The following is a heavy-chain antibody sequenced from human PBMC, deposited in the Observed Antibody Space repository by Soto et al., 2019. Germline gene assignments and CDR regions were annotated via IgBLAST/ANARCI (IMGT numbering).Heavy chain of an antibody. Sequence: ESGGGLVQPGGSLRLSCVASGFTFSSYWMGWVRQAPGKGLEWVANIKQDGSETHYVESVRGRFTISRDNAKNSLYLQMSSLGAEDTALYYCTRRYFDYWGQGTLVTVSS. V-gene: IGHV3-7*01. CDR2: IKQDGSET. CDR1: GFTFSSYW. CDR3: TRRYFDY. J-gene: IGHJ4*02.